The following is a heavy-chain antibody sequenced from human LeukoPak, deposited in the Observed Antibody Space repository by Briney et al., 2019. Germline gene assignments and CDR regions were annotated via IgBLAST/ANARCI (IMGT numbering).Heavy chain of an antibody. Sequence: SETLSLTCAVYDGSFSGYYWSWIRQPPGKGLEWIGEINHSGSTNYNPSLKSRVTISVDTSKNQFSLKLSSVTAADTAVYYCARSRGVWSSSPNGYYYYYYMDVWGKGTTVTVSS. CDR1: DGSFSGYY. CDR3: ARSRGVWSSSPNGYYYYYYMDV. D-gene: IGHD6-6*01. V-gene: IGHV4-34*01. CDR2: INHSGST. J-gene: IGHJ6*03.